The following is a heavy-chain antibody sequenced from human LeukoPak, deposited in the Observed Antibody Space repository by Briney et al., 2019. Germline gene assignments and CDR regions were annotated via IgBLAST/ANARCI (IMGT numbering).Heavy chain of an antibody. D-gene: IGHD3-10*02. J-gene: IGHJ6*04. CDR1: GFTFSDHY. CDR2: TRNKARSYTT. V-gene: IGHV3-72*01. Sequence: GGSLRLSCAASGFTFSDHYMEWVRQAPGKGLEWVGRTRNKARSYTTEYAASVKGRFTISRDNAKNSLYLQMNSLRAEDTAVYYCAELGITMIGGVWGKGTTVTISS. CDR3: AELGITMIGGV.